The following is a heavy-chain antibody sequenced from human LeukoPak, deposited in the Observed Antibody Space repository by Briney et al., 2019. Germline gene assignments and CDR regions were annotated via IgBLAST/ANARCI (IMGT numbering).Heavy chain of an antibody. J-gene: IGHJ4*02. CDR3: AREKPNYYDSSGYIPYYIDY. D-gene: IGHD3-22*01. CDR2: IYYSGST. Sequence: PSETLSLTCTVSGGSISSGDYYWSWIRQPPGKGLEWIGYIYYSGSTYYNPSLKSRVTISVDTSKNQFSLKLSSVTAADTAVYYCAREKPNYYDSSGYIPYYIDYWGQGTLVTVSS. CDR1: GGSISSGDYY. V-gene: IGHV4-30-4*01.